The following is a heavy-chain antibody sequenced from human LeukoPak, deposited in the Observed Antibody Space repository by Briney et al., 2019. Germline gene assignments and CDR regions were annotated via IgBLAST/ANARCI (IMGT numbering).Heavy chain of an antibody. J-gene: IGHJ3*02. D-gene: IGHD6-19*01. CDR3: AKDKGSGWTLDAFDI. CDR1: GFTFDDYA. CDR2: ISWNSGSI. V-gene: IGHV3-9*01. Sequence: GGSLRLSCAASGFTFDDYAMHWVRQAPGKDLEWVSGISWNSGSIGYADSVKGRFTISRDNAKNSLYLQMNSLRAEDTALYYCAKDKGSGWTLDAFDIWGQGTMVTVSS.